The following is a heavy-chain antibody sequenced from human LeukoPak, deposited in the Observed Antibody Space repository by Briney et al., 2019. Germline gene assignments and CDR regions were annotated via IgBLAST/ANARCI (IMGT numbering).Heavy chain of an antibody. D-gene: IGHD3-10*01. J-gene: IGHJ3*02. CDR1: GGSIGSYY. CDR3: AAEGSRENDAFDI. V-gene: IGHV4-4*07. CDR2: IYTSGST. Sequence: KPSETLSLTCTVSGGSIGSYYWSWIRQPAGKGLEWIGRIYTSGSTNYNPSLKSRVTMSVDTSKNQFSLKLSSVTAADTAVYYCAAEGSRENDAFDIWGQGTMVTVSS.